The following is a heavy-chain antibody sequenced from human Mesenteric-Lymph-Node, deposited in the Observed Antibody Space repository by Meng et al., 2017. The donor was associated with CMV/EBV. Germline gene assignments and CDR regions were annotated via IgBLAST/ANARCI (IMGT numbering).Heavy chain of an antibody. CDR1: GYTFTIHY. CDR2: INPSSGTT. Sequence: ASVKVSCKTSGYTFTIHYIHWVRQAPGRGLEWMGIINPSSGTTSYPQKFRGRITMTRDTSASTVYMELSSLTSEDTAVYYCALTKYSTEWYMDYWGQGTLVTVSS. V-gene: IGHV1-46*01. CDR3: ALTKYSTEWYMDY. D-gene: IGHD6-19*01. J-gene: IGHJ4*02.